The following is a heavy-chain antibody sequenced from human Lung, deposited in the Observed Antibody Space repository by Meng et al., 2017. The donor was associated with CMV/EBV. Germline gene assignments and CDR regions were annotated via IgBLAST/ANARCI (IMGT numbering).Heavy chain of an antibody. D-gene: IGHD1-26*01. Sequence: ASXXVSXKASGYTFTAYYLHWVRQAPGQGLEWMGWINPNTGDTNYAQKFQGRVTMTRDTSISTAYMELSSLTSDDTAVYYCAKGPEYYPRENWFDPWGQGTLVTVSS. CDR3: AKGPEYYPRENWFDP. V-gene: IGHV1-2*02. CDR1: GYTFTAYY. J-gene: IGHJ5*02. CDR2: INPNTGDT.